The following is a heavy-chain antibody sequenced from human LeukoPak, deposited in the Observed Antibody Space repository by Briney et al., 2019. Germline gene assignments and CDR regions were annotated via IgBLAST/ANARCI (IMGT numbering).Heavy chain of an antibody. CDR1: GYTFNSYG. V-gene: IGHV1-18*01. CDR3: ARVGSGSYYSAPRDY. D-gene: IGHD1-26*01. CDR2: ISAYNGNT. J-gene: IGHJ4*02. Sequence: ASVQVSCKASGYTFNSYGISWVRQAPGQGLEWMGWISAYNGNTNYAQKLQGRVTMTTDTTTSTAYMELRSLRSDDTAVYYCARVGSGSYYSAPRDYWGQGTLVTVSS.